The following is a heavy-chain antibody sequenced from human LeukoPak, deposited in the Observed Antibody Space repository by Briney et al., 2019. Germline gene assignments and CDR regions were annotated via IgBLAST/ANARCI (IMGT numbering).Heavy chain of an antibody. CDR2: ISGSGGST. V-gene: IGHV3-23*01. D-gene: IGHD1-26*01. Sequence: PGGSLRLSCVASGFTFSSFAMSWVRQAPGKGLEWVSAISGSGGSTYYADSVKGRFTISRDNSKNTLYLQMNSLRAEDTAVYYGAKFLYEGIVGATAEIDYWGQGTLVTVSS. J-gene: IGHJ4*02. CDR3: AKFLYEGIVGATAEIDY. CDR1: GFTFSSFA.